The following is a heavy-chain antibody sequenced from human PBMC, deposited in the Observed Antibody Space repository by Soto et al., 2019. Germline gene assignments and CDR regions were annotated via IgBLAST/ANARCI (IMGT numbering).Heavy chain of an antibody. D-gene: IGHD3-3*01. J-gene: IGHJ4*02. Sequence: QVQLVQSGAEVKKPGASVKVSCKASGYTFTSYGISWVRQAPGQGLEWMGWISAYNGNTNYAQKLQGRVTMTTDTSTSTAYMQLRSLRSDDTAVYYCARDSNYDFWSDYYQGYYFDYWGQGTLVTVSS. V-gene: IGHV1-18*01. CDR2: ISAYNGNT. CDR3: ARDSNYDFWSDYYQGYYFDY. CDR1: GYTFTSYG.